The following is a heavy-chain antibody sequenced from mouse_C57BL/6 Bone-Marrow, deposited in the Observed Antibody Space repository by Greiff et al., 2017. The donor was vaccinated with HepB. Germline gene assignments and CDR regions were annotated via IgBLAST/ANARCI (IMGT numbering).Heavy chain of an antibody. CDR3: TRRGYYGSFAWFAY. Sequence: EVMLVESGGGLVKPGGSLKLSCAASGFTFSDYGMHWVRQAPEKGLEWVAYISSGSSTIYYADTVKGRFTISRDNGKNTLFLQMTSLRSEDTAMYYWTRRGYYGSFAWFAYWGQGTLVTVSA. CDR1: GFTFSDYG. V-gene: IGHV5-17*01. J-gene: IGHJ3*01. D-gene: IGHD1-1*01. CDR2: ISSGSSTI.